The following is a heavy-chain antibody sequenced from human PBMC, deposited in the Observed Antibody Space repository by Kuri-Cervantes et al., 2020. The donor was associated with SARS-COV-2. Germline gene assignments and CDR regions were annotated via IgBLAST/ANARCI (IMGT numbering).Heavy chain of an antibody. V-gene: IGHV4-39*01. J-gene: IGHJ5*02. CDR3: ARGHTSSSWDNWFDP. CDR2: IYYSGST. Sequence: SETLSLTCTVSGGSISSSSYYWGWIRQPPGKGLEWIGSIYYSGSTYYNPSLKSRVTISVDTSKNQFSLKLSSVTAADTAVYYCARGHTSSSWDNWFDPWGQGTLVTVSS. CDR1: GGSISSSSYY. D-gene: IGHD6-13*01.